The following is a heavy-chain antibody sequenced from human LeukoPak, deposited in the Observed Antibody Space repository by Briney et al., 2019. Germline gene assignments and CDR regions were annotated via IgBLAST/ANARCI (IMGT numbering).Heavy chain of an antibody. J-gene: IGHJ5*02. V-gene: IGHV1-69*05. CDR3: ARSPRRLRYYDFWSGQRSWFDP. Sequence: SVKVSCKASGGTFSSYAISWVRQAPGQGLEWMGGIIPIFGTANYAQKFQGRVTITTDESTSTAYMELSSLRSEDTAVYYCARSPRRLRYYDFWSGQRSWFDPWGQGTLVTVSS. CDR2: IIPIFGTA. D-gene: IGHD3-3*01. CDR1: GGTFSSYA.